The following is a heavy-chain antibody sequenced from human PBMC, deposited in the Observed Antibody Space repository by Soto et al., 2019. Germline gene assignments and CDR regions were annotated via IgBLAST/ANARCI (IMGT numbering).Heavy chain of an antibody. Sequence: GGSLRLSCAASGFTFRSYAMSWVRQAPGKGLEWVSAISGSGGSTYYADSVKGRFTISRDNSKNTLYLQMNSLRAEDTAVYYCXKRYTIVVVPAATIFDYWGQGTLVTVSS. CDR2: ISGSGGST. CDR3: XKRYTIVVVPAATIFDY. J-gene: IGHJ4*02. CDR1: GFTFRSYA. D-gene: IGHD2-2*01. V-gene: IGHV3-23*01.